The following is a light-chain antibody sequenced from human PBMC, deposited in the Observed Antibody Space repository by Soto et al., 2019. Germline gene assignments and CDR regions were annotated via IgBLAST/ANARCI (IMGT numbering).Light chain of an antibody. CDR1: QSVSSN. CDR2: PTH. CDR3: QQYNNWPIT. V-gene: IGKV3-15*01. J-gene: IGKJ5*01. Sequence: EVVLTQFPGTLSLSPGERATLSCRASQSVSSNLAWYQQKPGQAPRLLIYPTHTRATGIPGRFSGSGSGAEFTLTISSLQSEDFAVYYCQQYNNWPITFGQGTRLEIK.